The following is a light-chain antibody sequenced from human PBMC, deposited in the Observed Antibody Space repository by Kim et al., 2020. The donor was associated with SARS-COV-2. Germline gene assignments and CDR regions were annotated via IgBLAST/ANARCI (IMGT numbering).Light chain of an antibody. CDR2: GAS. CDR1: QSVSSSY. CDR3: QQYGSSPPLYT. Sequence: PGERATLSCRASQSVSSSYLAWYQQKPGQAPRLLIYGASSRATGIPDRFSGSGSGTNFTLTISRLEPEDFAVYYCQQYGSSPPLYTFGQGTKLEIK. V-gene: IGKV3-20*01. J-gene: IGKJ2*01.